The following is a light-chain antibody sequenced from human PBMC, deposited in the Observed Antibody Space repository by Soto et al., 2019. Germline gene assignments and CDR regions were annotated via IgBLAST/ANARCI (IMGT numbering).Light chain of an antibody. Sequence: EIVLTQSPGTLSLSPGERATLSCRASQSVRNNYLAWYQQKPGQAPSLLIYGASIRATGIPDRFSGSGSGTDFSLTISRLEPEDFAVYYCQQYGSSGTFGQGTKVDIK. V-gene: IGKV3-20*01. CDR1: QSVRNNY. CDR3: QQYGSSGT. CDR2: GAS. J-gene: IGKJ1*01.